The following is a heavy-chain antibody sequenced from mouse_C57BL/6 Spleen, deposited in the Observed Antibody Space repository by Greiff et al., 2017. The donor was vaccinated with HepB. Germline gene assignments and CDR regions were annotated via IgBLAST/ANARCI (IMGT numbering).Heavy chain of an antibody. Sequence: VQLQQPGAELVMPGASVKLSCKASGYTFTSYWMHWVKQRPGQGLEWIGAIDPSDSYTNYNQKFKGKSTLTVDKSSSTAYMQLSSLTSEDSAVYYCARKTAQATDYAMDYWGQGTSVTVSS. CDR3: ARKTAQATDYAMDY. J-gene: IGHJ4*01. CDR1: GYTFTSYW. D-gene: IGHD3-2*02. V-gene: IGHV1-69*01. CDR2: IDPSDSYT.